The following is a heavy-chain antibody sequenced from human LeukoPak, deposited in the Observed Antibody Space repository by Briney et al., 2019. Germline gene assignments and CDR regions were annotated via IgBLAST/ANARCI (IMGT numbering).Heavy chain of an antibody. CDR3: ARDVVGSSNNGMDV. CDR2: ISYDGSNK. CDR1: GFTFSSYA. Sequence: GGSLRLSCAASGFTFSSYAMHWVRQAPGKGLEWVAVISYDGSNKYYADSVKGRFTISRDNSKNTLYLQMNSLRAEDTAVCYCARDVVGSSNNGMDVWGQGTTVTVSS. J-gene: IGHJ6*02. V-gene: IGHV3-30-3*01. D-gene: IGHD6-13*01.